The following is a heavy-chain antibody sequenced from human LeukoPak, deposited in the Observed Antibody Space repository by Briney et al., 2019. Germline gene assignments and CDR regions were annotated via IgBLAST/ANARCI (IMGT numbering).Heavy chain of an antibody. D-gene: IGHD2-15*01. CDR2: ISAYNGNT. Sequence: ASVKVSCKASGYTFTSYGISWVRQAPGQGLEWMGWISAYNGNTNYAQKLQGRVTMTTDTSTSTAYMELRSLRSDDTAVYYCAVVVVAASTNWFDPWGQGTLVTVSS. J-gene: IGHJ5*02. CDR1: GYTFTSYG. V-gene: IGHV1-18*01. CDR3: AVVVVAASTNWFDP.